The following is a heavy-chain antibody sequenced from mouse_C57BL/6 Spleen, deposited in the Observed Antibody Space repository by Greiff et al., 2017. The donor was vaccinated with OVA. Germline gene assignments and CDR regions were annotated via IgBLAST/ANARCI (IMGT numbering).Heavy chain of an antibody. CDR2: IDPSDSYT. CDR3: ARGRLRRNFDY. D-gene: IGHD2-2*01. CDR1: GYTFTSYW. V-gene: IGHV1-69*01. J-gene: IGHJ2*01. Sequence: QVQLQQSGAELVMPGASVKLSCKASGYTFTSYWMHWVKQRPGQGLEWIGEIDPSDSYTNYNQKFKGKSTLTVDKSSSTAYMQLSSLTSEDSAVYYCARGRLRRNFDYWGQGTTLTVSS.